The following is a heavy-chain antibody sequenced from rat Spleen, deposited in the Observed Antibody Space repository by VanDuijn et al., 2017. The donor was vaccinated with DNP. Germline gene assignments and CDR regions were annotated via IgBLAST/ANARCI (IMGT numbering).Heavy chain of an antibody. Sequence: EVQLVESGGGLVQPGNSLKLSCAASGFTFSDYYMAWVRQAPTRGLEWVAYIGSDGYAPYYGVSVKGRFTISRDNAKSTLYLQMNSLRSEDMATYYCVRWNSGHFDYWGQGVMVTVSS. V-gene: IGHV5-22*01. J-gene: IGHJ2*01. D-gene: IGHD4-3*01. CDR1: GFTFSDYY. CDR3: VRWNSGHFDY. CDR2: IGSDGYAP.